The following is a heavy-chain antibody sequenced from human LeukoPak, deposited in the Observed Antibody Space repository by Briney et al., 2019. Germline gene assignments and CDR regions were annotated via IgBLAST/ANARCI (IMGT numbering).Heavy chain of an antibody. CDR3: SMASMAFDF. D-gene: IGHD2-8*01. CDR2: IRSQSNGYAT. J-gene: IGHJ4*02. Sequence: GGSLRLSCAASGFVFSGSSMHWVRQASGRGLEWVGRIRSQSNGYATSYAASLRGRFIISRDDSKSTAYLQMNSLEIEDTAVYYCSMASMAFDFWGPGTRVTVSS. CDR1: GFVFSGSS. V-gene: IGHV3-73*01.